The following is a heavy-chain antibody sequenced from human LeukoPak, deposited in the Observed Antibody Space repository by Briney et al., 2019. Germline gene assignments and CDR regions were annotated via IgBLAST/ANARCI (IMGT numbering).Heavy chain of an antibody. V-gene: IGHV3-74*01. CDR3: AKRGIAVADY. Sequence: GGSLRLSCAASGFTFSSYWMHWVRQAPGKGLMWVSRITSDESITNYADSVKGRFTISRDNAKNTLYLQMNSLRAEDTAVYYCAKRGIAVADYWGQGTLVTVSS. J-gene: IGHJ4*02. CDR2: ITSDESIT. CDR1: GFTFSSYW. D-gene: IGHD6-19*01.